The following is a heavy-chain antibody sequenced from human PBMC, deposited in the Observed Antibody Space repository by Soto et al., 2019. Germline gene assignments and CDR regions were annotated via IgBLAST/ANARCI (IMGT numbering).Heavy chain of an antibody. D-gene: IGHD6-6*01. Sequence: GASVNVSCKASGYTFTGYYMHWVRQAPGQGLEWMGWINPNSGGTNYAQKFQGRVTMTRDTSISTAYMELSRLRSDDTAVYYCARFAGSSSGRVSPWGQGTLVTVSS. J-gene: IGHJ5*02. CDR3: ARFAGSSSGRVSP. V-gene: IGHV1-2*02. CDR2: INPNSGGT. CDR1: GYTFTGYY.